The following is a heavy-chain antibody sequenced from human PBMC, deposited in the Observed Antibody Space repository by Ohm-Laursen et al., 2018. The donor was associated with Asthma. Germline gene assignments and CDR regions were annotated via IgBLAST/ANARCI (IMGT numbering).Heavy chain of an antibody. Sequence: ASVKVSCKASGYTFTNYGFSWVRQAPGQGLDWMAWISAYNGNTNYAPKFQDRVTMTTDTSTSTAYMELRGLRSDDTAVYYCARVLSYYDHSSYYDRIDYWGQGSLVTVSS. D-gene: IGHD3-22*01. CDR3: ARVLSYYDHSSYYDRIDY. J-gene: IGHJ4*02. V-gene: IGHV1-18*04. CDR1: GYTFTNYG. CDR2: ISAYNGNT.